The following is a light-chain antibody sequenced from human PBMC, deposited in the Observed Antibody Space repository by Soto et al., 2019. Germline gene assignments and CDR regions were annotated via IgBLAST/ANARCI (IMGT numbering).Light chain of an antibody. CDR3: QQYYSTPPT. Sequence: DIVMTQSPDSLAVSLGERATINCKSRQSVLYSSTNRNYLAWYQQKPGQPPKLLIYLASTRESGVPDRFSGSGSETDFTRTISRLQAEDVAVYYCQQYYSTPPTFGQGNKVEIK. J-gene: IGKJ1*01. CDR2: LAS. CDR1: QSVLYSSTNRNY. V-gene: IGKV4-1*01.